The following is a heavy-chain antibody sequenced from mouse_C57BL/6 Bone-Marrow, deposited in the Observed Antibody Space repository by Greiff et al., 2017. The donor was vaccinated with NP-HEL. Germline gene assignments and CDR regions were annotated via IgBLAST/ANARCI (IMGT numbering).Heavy chain of an antibody. CDR2: IYPGGGYT. CDR3: ARSYPYAMDY. D-gene: IGHD2-10*01. J-gene: IGHJ4*01. Sequence: VQLQQSGAELVRPGTSVKMSCKASGYTFTNYWIGWAKQRPGHGLEWIGDIYPGGGYTNYNEKFKGKATLTADKSSSTAYMQLSSLTSEDSAVYFCARSYPYAMDYWGQGTSVTVSS. V-gene: IGHV1-63*01. CDR1: GYTFTNYW.